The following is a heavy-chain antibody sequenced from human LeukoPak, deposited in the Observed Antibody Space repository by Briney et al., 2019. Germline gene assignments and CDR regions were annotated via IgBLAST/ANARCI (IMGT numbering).Heavy chain of an antibody. CDR1: GFTFSSYG. J-gene: IGHJ4*02. CDR3: AKYSGYENFDY. V-gene: IGHV3-30*18. CDR2: ISYDGSNK. D-gene: IGHD5-12*01. Sequence: PGRSLRLSCAASGFTFSSYGMHWVRQAPGKGLEWVAVISYDGSNKYYADSVKGRFTISRDNSKNTLYLQMNGLRAEDTAVYYCAKYSGYENFDYWGQGTLVTVSS.